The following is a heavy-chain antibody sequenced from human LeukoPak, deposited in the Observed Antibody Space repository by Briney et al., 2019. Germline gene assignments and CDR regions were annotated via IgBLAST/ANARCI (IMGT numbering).Heavy chain of an antibody. J-gene: IGHJ4*02. CDR2: IKSKTDGGTT. V-gene: IGHV3-15*01. CDR1: GFTFNNAW. CDR3: CTGVVGGTTD. D-gene: IGHD1-26*01. Sequence: GGSLRLSCAASGFTFNNAWMTWVRQAPGKGLEWVGRIKSKTDGGTTDYAAPVKGRFSISRDDSKNTLYLQMNSLETEDTAVYYCCTGVVGGTTDWGQGILVTVSS.